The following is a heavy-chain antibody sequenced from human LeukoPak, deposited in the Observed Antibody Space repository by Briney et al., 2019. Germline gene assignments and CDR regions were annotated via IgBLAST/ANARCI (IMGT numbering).Heavy chain of an antibody. CDR1: GYSFTSYW. V-gene: IGHV5-51*01. J-gene: IGHJ4*02. Sequence: GESLKISCKGSGYSFTSYWIGWVRQMPGKDLEWMGITYPGDSDTRYSPSFQGQVTISADKSISTAYLQWSSLKASDTAMYYCARGPDSSGYYSGWYFDYWGQGTLVTVSS. CDR3: ARGPDSSGYYSGWYFDY. CDR2: TYPGDSDT. D-gene: IGHD3-22*01.